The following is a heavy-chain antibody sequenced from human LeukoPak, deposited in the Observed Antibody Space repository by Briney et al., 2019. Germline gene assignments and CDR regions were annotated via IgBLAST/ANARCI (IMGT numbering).Heavy chain of an antibody. CDR1: GGSFTNYY. V-gene: IGHV4-39*07. Sequence: SETLSLSCAVYGGSFTNYYWGWIRQPPGKALEWIGSVYYSGTTSYNPSLKSRVTISADMSKNHFSLRLRSVTAADTAMYYCARGTLYRGWSYYLDFWGQGSRVTVSS. J-gene: IGHJ4*02. D-gene: IGHD6-19*01. CDR2: VYYSGTT. CDR3: ARGTLYRGWSYYLDF.